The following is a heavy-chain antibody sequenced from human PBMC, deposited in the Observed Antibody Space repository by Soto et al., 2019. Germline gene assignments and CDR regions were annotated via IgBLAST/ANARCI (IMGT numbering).Heavy chain of an antibody. V-gene: IGHV4-4*02. CDR1: GGSISSSNW. Sequence: SETLSLTCAVSGGSISSSNWWSCVRQPPGKGLEWIGEIYHSGSTNYNPSLKSRVTISVDKSKNQFSLKLSSVTAADTTVYYCARASSSWYWFDPWGQGTLVTVSS. J-gene: IGHJ5*02. D-gene: IGHD6-13*01. CDR2: IYHSGST. CDR3: ARASSSWYWFDP.